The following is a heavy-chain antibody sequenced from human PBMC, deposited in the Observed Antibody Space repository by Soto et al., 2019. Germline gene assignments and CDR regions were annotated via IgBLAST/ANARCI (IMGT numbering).Heavy chain of an antibody. V-gene: IGHV3-30*03. CDR3: SGDSSGWHLDY. J-gene: IGHJ4*02. D-gene: IGHD6-19*01. CDR1: GFTFSSYG. CDR2: ISYVGSNK. Sequence: QVQLVESGGGVVQPGRSLRLSCAASGFTFSSYGMHWVRQAPGKGLEWVAVISYVGSNKYYADSVKGRFTISRDNSKNTLYLQMNSLRAEDTAVYYCSGDSSGWHLDYWGQGTLVTVSS.